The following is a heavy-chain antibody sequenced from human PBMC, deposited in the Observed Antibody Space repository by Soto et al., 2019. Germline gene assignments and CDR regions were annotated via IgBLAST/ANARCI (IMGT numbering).Heavy chain of an antibody. CDR3: AADPYYYDSSNYYSFDY. Sequence: SVKVSCKASGFTFTSSAVQWVRQARGQRLEWIGWIVIGSGNTNYAQKFHERVTITRDMSTSTAYMELSSLRSEDTAVYYCAADPYYYDSSNYYSFDYWGQGALVTVSS. CDR1: GFTFTSSA. J-gene: IGHJ4*02. D-gene: IGHD3-22*01. CDR2: IVIGSGNT. V-gene: IGHV1-58*01.